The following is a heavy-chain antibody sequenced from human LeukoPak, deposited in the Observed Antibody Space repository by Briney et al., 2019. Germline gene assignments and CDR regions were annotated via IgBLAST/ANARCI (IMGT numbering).Heavy chain of an antibody. CDR3: ARVYGPLNYYMDV. V-gene: IGHV3-23*01. Sequence: PGGSLRLSCAASGFTFSSYAMSWVRQAPGKGLEWVSAISGSGGSTYYADSVKGRFTISRDNSKNTLYLQMNSLRAEDTAVYYCARVYGPLNYYMDVWGKGTTVTISS. D-gene: IGHD3-10*01. CDR1: GFTFSSYA. CDR2: ISGSGGST. J-gene: IGHJ6*03.